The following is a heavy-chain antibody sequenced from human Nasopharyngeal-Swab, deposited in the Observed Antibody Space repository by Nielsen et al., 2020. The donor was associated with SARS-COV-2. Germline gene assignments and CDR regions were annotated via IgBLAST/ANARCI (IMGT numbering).Heavy chain of an antibody. CDR1: GYTFTNYA. CDR2: ISGDNGNT. CDR3: AKDEAWVFVGPNTEMILFH. J-gene: IGHJ4*02. V-gene: IGHV1-18*01. Sequence: ASVKVSCKASGYTFTNYAITWVRQVPGQGLEWVGWISGDNGNTSYAQKVRGRATMTTDTSTSTAYLELRSLRSDDTAIYYCAKDEAWVFVGPNTEMILFHWGQGTLVTVSS. D-gene: IGHD5-24*01.